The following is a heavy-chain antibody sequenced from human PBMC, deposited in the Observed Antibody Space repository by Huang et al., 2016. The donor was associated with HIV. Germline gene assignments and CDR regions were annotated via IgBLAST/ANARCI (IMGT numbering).Heavy chain of an antibody. D-gene: IGHD3-3*01. V-gene: IGHV1-18*01. CDR3: ARDEWYPVQTWFDP. CDR2: IRAENGNL. J-gene: IGHJ5*02. CDR1: GYVFTKFG. Sequence: QVQLVQSGTEGRGPGASVRVSCKASGYVFTKFGINWVRQAPGQGLEWMGLIRAENGNLNVAPNFRGRATVTVDTSATTAYMELRNRKSDDTAVYYCARDEWYPVQTWFDPWGQGTLVIVSS.